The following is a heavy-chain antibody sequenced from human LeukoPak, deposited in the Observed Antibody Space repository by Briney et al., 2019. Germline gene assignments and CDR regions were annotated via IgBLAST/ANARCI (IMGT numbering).Heavy chain of an antibody. J-gene: IGHJ3*02. D-gene: IGHD3-10*01. V-gene: IGHV4-30-4*07. CDR2: IYYSGST. CDR1: GGSISSGGYS. Sequence: SETLSLTCAVSGGSISSGGYSWSWIRQPPGKGLEWIGYIYYSGSTYYNPSLKSRVTISVDTSKNQFSLKLSSVTAADTAVYYCARGSYSYDAFDIWGQGTMVTVSS. CDR3: ARGSYSYDAFDI.